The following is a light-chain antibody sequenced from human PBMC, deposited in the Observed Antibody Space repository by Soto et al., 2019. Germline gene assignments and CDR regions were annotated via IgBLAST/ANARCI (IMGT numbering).Light chain of an antibody. V-gene: IGLV2-14*01. CDR1: SSDVGGYNY. CDR2: EVS. Sequence: ALTEPASVSGSPGQSITISCTGTSSDVGGYNYVSWYQQHPGKAPKLMIYEVSNRPSGVSNRFSGSKSGNTASLAISGLQTEDEADYYCSSYTSSSTPYVFGTGTKVTVL. J-gene: IGLJ1*01. CDR3: SSYTSSSTPYV.